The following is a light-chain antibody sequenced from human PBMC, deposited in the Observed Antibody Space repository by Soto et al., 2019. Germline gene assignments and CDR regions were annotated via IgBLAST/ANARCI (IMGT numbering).Light chain of an antibody. Sequence: DIQMTQSPSTLSASVGDRVTITCRARQSITRWLAWYQQKPGKAPKLLIYAASSLQSGVPSRFSGSGSGTDFTLTISSLQPDDFATYYCHHYNTYSTFGQGTKVDIK. CDR2: AAS. CDR1: QSITRW. J-gene: IGKJ1*01. V-gene: IGKV1-5*01. CDR3: HHYNTYST.